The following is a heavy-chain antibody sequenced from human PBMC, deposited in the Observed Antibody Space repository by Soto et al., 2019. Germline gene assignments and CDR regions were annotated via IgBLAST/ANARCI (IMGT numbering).Heavy chain of an antibody. CDR3: ARGYCISTSCYPTEYYYYYYGMDV. D-gene: IGHD2-2*01. CDR1: GYTFTSYG. V-gene: IGHV1-18*01. J-gene: IGHJ6*02. Sequence: GASVKVSCKASGYTFTSYGISWVRQAPGQGLEWMGWISAYNGNTNYAQKLQGRVTMTTDTSTSTAYMELRSLRSDDTAVYYCARGYCISTSCYPTEYYYYYYGMDVWGQGTTVTVSS. CDR2: ISAYNGNT.